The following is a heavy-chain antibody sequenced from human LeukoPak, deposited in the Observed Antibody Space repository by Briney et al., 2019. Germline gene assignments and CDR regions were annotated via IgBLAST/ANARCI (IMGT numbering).Heavy chain of an antibody. CDR1: GGSINSGGYY. Sequence: PSETLSLTCTVSGGSINSGGYYWSWIRQPPGKGLEWIGYIYYSGSTNYNPSLKSRVTISVDTSKNQFSLKLSSVTAADTAVYYCASNTVTYEAYYMDVWGKGTTVTVSS. D-gene: IGHD4-11*01. CDR3: ASNTVTYEAYYMDV. CDR2: IYYSGST. J-gene: IGHJ6*03. V-gene: IGHV4-61*08.